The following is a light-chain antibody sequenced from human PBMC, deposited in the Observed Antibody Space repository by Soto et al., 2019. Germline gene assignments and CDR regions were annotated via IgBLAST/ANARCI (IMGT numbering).Light chain of an antibody. Sequence: DIQMTQSPSTLSASVGDRVTITCRASQSISSYLAWYQQKPGKAPKVLIYDASSLESGVPSRFSGSGSGTEFTLTISSLQPDDFATYCCQQYNYYSPYTFGQGTMLEIK. V-gene: IGKV1-5*01. CDR2: DAS. CDR1: QSISSY. CDR3: QQYNYYSPYT. J-gene: IGKJ2*01.